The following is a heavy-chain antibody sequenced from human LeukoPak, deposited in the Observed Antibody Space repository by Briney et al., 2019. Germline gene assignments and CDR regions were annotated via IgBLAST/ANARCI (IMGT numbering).Heavy chain of an antibody. CDR2: ISYDGSNK. J-gene: IGHJ4*02. V-gene: IGHV3-30*18. CDR1: GFTFSSYG. CDR3: AKDHRSRYFDY. Sequence: GGSLRLSCAASGFTFSSYGMHWVRQAPGKGLKWVAVISYDGSNKYYADSVKGRFTISRANSKNTLYLQMNSLRAEDTAVYYCAKDHRSRYFDYWGQGTLVTVSS.